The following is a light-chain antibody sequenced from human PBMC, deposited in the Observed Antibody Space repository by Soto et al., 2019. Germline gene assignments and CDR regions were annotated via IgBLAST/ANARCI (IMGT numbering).Light chain of an antibody. Sequence: QSALTQPPSASGSPGQSVTISCTGTSSVVGGYNYVSWYQQYPGKAPKIMIYEVSERPSGVPVRFSGSKSGNTASLTVSGLQAEDEADYYCSSYAGTNNLVFGGGTKLTVL. J-gene: IGLJ3*02. V-gene: IGLV2-8*01. CDR3: SSYAGTNNLV. CDR2: EVS. CDR1: SSVVGGYNY.